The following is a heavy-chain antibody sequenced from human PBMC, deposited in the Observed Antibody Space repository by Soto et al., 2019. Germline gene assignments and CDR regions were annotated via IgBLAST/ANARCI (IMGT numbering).Heavy chain of an antibody. CDR3: ARDRSWPYYYYYMDV. Sequence: GGSLRLSCAASGFTFSSYSMNWVRQAPGKGLEWVSSISSSSSYIYYADSVKGRFTISRDNAKNSLYLQMNSLRAEDTAVYYCARDRSWPYYYYYMDVWGKGTTVTVSS. D-gene: IGHD2-15*01. J-gene: IGHJ6*03. CDR2: ISSSSSYI. V-gene: IGHV3-21*01. CDR1: GFTFSSYS.